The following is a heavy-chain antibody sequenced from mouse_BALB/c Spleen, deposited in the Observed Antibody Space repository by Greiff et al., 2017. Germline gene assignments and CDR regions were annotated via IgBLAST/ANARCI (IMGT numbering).Heavy chain of an antibody. J-gene: IGHJ3*01. CDR3: ARGGGYDRAWFAY. D-gene: IGHD2-2*01. V-gene: IGHV1-63*01. CDR2: IYPGGGYT. CDR1: GYTFTNYW. Sequence: VQRVESGAELVRPGTSVKISCKASGYTFTNYWLGWVKQRPGHGLEWIGDIYPGGGYTNYNEKFKDKATLTADKSSSTAYMQLSSLTSEDSAAYYGARGGGYDRAWFAYWGQGTLVTVSA.